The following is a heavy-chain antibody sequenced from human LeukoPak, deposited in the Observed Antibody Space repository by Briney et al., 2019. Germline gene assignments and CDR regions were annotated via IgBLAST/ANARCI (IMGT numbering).Heavy chain of an antibody. V-gene: IGHV3-30*18. CDR1: GFTFSSYG. CDR2: ISYDGSNK. CDR3: AKDQGGAFDI. D-gene: IGHD3-16*01. Sequence: GGSLRHSCAASGFTFSSYGMHWVRQAPGKGLEWVAVISYDGSNKYYADSVKGRFTISRDNSKNTLYLQMNSLRAEDTAVYYCAKDQGGAFDIWGQGTMVTVSS. J-gene: IGHJ3*02.